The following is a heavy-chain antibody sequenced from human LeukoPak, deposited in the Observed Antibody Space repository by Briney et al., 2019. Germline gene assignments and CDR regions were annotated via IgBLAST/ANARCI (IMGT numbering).Heavy chain of an antibody. J-gene: IGHJ4*02. CDR1: RGSTSTYY. D-gene: IGHD2-15*01. Sequence: PSETLSLTCTVSRGSTSTYYWSWIRQPAGKGLEWIGRIYPSGNTNFNPSLMSRVTMSIDTSKNHFSLNLSSVTAADTAVYYCARDNPYFTSYCSGGSCSRWGQGTLVTVSS. CDR3: ARDNPYFTSYCSGGSCSR. V-gene: IGHV4-4*07. CDR2: IYPSGNT.